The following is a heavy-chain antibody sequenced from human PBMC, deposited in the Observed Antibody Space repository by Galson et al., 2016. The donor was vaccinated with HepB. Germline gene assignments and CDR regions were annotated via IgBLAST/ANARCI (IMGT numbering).Heavy chain of an antibody. D-gene: IGHD2-15*01. V-gene: IGHV1-8*01. J-gene: IGHJ5*02. CDR1: GYTFSSYD. CDR3: ARGGRGCGSCCFDP. CDR2: MSPTSGVT. Sequence: SVNVSCKASGYTFSSYDINWVRQAPGQGLEWMGWMSPTSGVTGFAQKFQGRVSMTRNTSINTAYMELESLTSDDTAVYYCARGGRGCGSCCFDPWGQGTLITVSS.